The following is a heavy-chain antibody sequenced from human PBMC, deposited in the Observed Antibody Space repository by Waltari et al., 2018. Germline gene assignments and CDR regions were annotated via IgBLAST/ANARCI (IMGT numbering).Heavy chain of an antibody. CDR1: GFTLTNYW. CDR3: ARIHSGRDYGDALDI. D-gene: IGHD1-26*01. V-gene: IGHV3-7*01. CDR2: IKEDGSEK. J-gene: IGHJ3*02. Sequence: EVQLVESGGGLVQPGGSMRLSCVFLGFTLTNYWLTWFRQPPGKGLEWVANIKEDGSEKYYADSVKGRFTISRDNAKNSLYVQMNSLRAEDTGLYYCARIHSGRDYGDALDIWGQGTMVTVSS.